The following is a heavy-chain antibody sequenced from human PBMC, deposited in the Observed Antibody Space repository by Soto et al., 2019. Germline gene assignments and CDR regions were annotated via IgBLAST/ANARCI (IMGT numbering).Heavy chain of an antibody. Sequence: QAQLEQSGGEVKKPGSSVKVSCKASRVAFSKFIVTWVRQAPGLGLEWVGGIIPIFGTANYAEKFQGRVTITAGESTSTSYMEVNNLRYEDTAVYYCAKARYSSPMGYYYGMDVWGQGTTVTVSS. CDR2: IIPIFGTA. CDR1: RVAFSKFI. J-gene: IGHJ6*02. V-gene: IGHV1-69*01. D-gene: IGHD6-19*01. CDR3: AKARYSSPMGYYYGMDV.